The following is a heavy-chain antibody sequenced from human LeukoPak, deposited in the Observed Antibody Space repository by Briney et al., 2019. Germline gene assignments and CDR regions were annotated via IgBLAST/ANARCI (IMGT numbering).Heavy chain of an antibody. CDR2: LSSSGAFI. V-gene: IGHV3-21*01. CDR1: GFTFSSYN. J-gene: IGHJ4*02. Sequence: GGSLRLSCAASGFTFSSYNMNWVRQAPGKGLEWVSSLSSSGAFIYYADSVKGRFTISRDNAKNSLFLQMNSLRAEDTAVYYCARRASTYEFDYWGQGTLVTVSS. CDR3: ARRASTYEFDY. D-gene: IGHD3-3*01.